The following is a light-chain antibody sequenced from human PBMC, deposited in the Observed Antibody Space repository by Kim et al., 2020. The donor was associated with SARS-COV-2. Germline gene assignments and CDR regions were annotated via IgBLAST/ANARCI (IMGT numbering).Light chain of an antibody. J-gene: IGLJ2*01. CDR1: SSDIGGYNY. CDR2: DVS. V-gene: IGLV2-8*01. CDR3: TSYGGSNNLV. Sequence: QSALTQPPSASGSLGQSVTISCTGTSSDIGGYNYVSWYQQYPGKTPKILISDVSRRPSGVPDRFSGSKSGNTASLTVSGLQAEDEADYYCTSYGGSNNLVFGGGTQQTVL.